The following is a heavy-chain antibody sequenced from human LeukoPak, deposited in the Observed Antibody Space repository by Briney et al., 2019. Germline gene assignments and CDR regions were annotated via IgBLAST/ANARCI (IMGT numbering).Heavy chain of an antibody. J-gene: IGHJ4*02. CDR3: ARGGDGYNSGPRGTY. V-gene: IGHV1-2*02. Sequence: ASVKLSCKASGYTFTVYYMHWVRQAPGQGLEWLGWINPSSGAINYAQKFQGRVTMTRDSSISTAYMQLNRLTSDDTAVYYCARGGDGYNSGPRGTYWGQGTLDTVSS. CDR2: INPSSGAI. CDR1: GYTFTVYY. D-gene: IGHD5-24*01.